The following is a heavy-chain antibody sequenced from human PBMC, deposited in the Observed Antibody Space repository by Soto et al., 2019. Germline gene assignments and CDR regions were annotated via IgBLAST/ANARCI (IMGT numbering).Heavy chain of an antibody. V-gene: IGHV1-18*04. D-gene: IGHD6-13*01. CDR1: GYTFTSYG. J-gene: IGHJ5*02. CDR3: ARDGGYSSSWYSLDP. CDR2: ISAYNGNT. Sequence: ASVKVSCKASGYTFTSYGISWVRQAPGQGLEWMGWISAYNGNTNYAQKLQGRVTMTTDTSTSTAYLELRSLRSDDTAVYYCARDGGYSSSWYSLDPWGQGTLVTVYS.